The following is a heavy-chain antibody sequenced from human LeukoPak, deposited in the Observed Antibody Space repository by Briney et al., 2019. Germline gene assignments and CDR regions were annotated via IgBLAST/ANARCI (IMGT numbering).Heavy chain of an antibody. D-gene: IGHD4/OR15-4a*01. CDR2: ISNDGRNK. CDR1: GFTFSSYG. V-gene: IGHV3-30*18. CDR3: AKDYGGPWCFDY. J-gene: IGHJ4*02. Sequence: PGGSLRLSCAASGFTFSSYGMHWVRQAPGKGLEWVAIISNDGRNKYYADSVKGRFTISRDTSKNTLYLQMDSLRPEDTAIYYCAKDYGGPWCFDYWGQGTLVTVSS.